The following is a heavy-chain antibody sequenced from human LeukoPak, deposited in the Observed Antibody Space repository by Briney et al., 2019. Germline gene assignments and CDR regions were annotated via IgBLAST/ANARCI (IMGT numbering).Heavy chain of an antibody. J-gene: IGHJ4*02. CDR1: GGSFSGYY. Sequence: SETLSLTCAVYGGSFSGYYWSWIRQPPGKGLEWIGEINHSGSTSYNPSLKSRVTISVDTSKNQFSLKLSSVTAADTAVYYCARGRARGLLGSGWFIFDYWGQGTLVTVSS. CDR3: ARGRARGLLGSGWFIFDY. CDR2: INHSGST. V-gene: IGHV4-34*01. D-gene: IGHD6-19*01.